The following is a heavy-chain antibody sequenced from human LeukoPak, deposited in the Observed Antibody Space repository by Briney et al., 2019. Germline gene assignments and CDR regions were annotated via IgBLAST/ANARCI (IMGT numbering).Heavy chain of an antibody. Sequence: GASVKVSCKASGYTFTSYDINWVRQATGQGLEWMGWMNPNSGNTGYAQKFQGRVTITRNTSISTAYMELSSLRSEDTAVYYCARAYGSGSHYNHEFDYWGQGTLVTVSS. J-gene: IGHJ4*02. D-gene: IGHD3-10*01. CDR1: GYTFTSYD. CDR2: MNPNSGNT. V-gene: IGHV1-8*03. CDR3: ARAYGSGSHYNHEFDY.